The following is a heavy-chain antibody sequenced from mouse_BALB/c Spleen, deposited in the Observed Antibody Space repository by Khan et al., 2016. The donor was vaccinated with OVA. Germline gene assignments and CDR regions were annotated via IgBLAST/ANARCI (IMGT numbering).Heavy chain of an antibody. CDR3: ARLLITFDY. CDR2: INPSNGRT. V-gene: IGHV1S81*02. Sequence: QVQLQQPGAELVNPGASVNLSCKASGYTLTSYWMHWVKQRPGQGLEWIGEINPSNGRTNYNEKFKSKATLTVDKSSSTAYMQLSSPTSEDSAVYYCARLLITFDYWGQGTTLIVSS. J-gene: IGHJ2*01. D-gene: IGHD2-1*01. CDR1: GYTLTSYW.